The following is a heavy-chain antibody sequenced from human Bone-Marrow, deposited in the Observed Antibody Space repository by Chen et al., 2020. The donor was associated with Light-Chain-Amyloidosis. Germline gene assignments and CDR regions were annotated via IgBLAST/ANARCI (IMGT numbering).Heavy chain of an antibody. D-gene: IGHD6-6*01. CDR3: ARAVRIAARRAGGYYGMDV. CDR1: GGSFSGYY. CDR2: INHSGST. J-gene: IGHJ6*02. Sequence: QVQLQQWGAGLLKPSETLSLTCAVYGGSFSGYYWSWIRQPPGKGLEWIGEINHSGSTNYNPSLKSRVTISVDKSKNQFSLKLSSVTAADTAVYYCARAVRIAARRAGGYYGMDVWGQGTTVTVSS. V-gene: IGHV4-34*01.